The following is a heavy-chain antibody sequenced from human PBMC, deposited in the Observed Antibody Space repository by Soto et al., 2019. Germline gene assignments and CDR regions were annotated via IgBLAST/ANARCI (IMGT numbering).Heavy chain of an antibody. V-gene: IGHV3-15*01. CDR2: IKSKTDGGTT. Sequence: KPVGSLRLSCAASGFTFSNAWMSWVRQARGKGLEWVGRIKSKTDGGTTDYAAPVKGRFTISRDDSKNTLYLQMNSLKTEDTAVYYCTTDWAPHYYDSSGYYFYYYYGMDVWGQGTTVTVSS. J-gene: IGHJ6*02. CDR1: GFTFSNAW. CDR3: TTDWAPHYYDSSGYYFYYYYGMDV. D-gene: IGHD3-22*01.